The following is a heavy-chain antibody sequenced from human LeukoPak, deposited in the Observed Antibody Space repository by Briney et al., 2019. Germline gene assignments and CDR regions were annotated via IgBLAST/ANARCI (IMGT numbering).Heavy chain of an antibody. Sequence: GESLKISCKGSGYRFASYWIGGVRQMPGKGLEWMAIIYPGDSDTRYSPSFQGQVTISADKSISTAYLQWSSLKASDTAMYYCARPYYYDSGQYYFHYWGQGTLVTVSS. V-gene: IGHV5-51*01. D-gene: IGHD3-10*01. CDR2: IYPGDSDT. CDR3: ARPYYYDSGQYYFHY. CDR1: GYRFASYW. J-gene: IGHJ4*02.